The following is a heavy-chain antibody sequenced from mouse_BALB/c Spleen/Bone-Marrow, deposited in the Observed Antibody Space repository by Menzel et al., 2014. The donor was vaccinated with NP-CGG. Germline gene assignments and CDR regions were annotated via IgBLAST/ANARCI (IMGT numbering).Heavy chain of an antibody. V-gene: IGHV4-1*02. D-gene: IGHD1-1*01. J-gene: IGHJ1*01. CDR2: INPDSSTI. CDR3: ARLNYYGNLFV. CDR1: GFDFXRYW. Sequence: DVKLQESGGGLVQPGGSLKLSCAASGFDFXRYWMSWVRQAPGKGLEWIGEINPDSSTINYTPSLKDKFIISRDNAKNTLYLQMSKVRSEDTALYYCARLNYYGNLFVWGAGTTVTVPS.